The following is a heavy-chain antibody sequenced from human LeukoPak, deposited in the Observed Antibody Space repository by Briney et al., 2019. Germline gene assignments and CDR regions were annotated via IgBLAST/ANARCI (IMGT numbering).Heavy chain of an antibody. Sequence: GGSLRLSCAASGFTFSTYSMNWVRQAPGKGLEWISFIRHDSSDIYYADSVKGRFTISRDNAKNSLYLQMNSLRAEDTAVYYCARDGLRRDYVWGSYRYNWFDPWGQGTLVTVSS. J-gene: IGHJ5*02. CDR2: IRHDSSDI. D-gene: IGHD3-16*02. CDR3: ARDGLRRDYVWGSYRYNWFDP. V-gene: IGHV3-21*04. CDR1: GFTFSTYS.